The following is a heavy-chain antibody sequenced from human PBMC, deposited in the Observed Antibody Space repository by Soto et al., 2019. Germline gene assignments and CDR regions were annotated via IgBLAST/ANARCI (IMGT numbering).Heavy chain of an antibody. CDR2: IYVTGAV. CDR3: ARLRIATNNYKWFDP. Sequence: LSLTCSVSGAALNSGNYYWSWIRQVPGKGPEWIGHIYVTGAVDYNPSLRDRITISQDTSERQFSLNLRLVTAADTAVYYCARLRIATNNYKWFDPWGQGTLVTVSS. CDR1: GAALNSGNYY. J-gene: IGHJ5*02. D-gene: IGHD2-21*01. V-gene: IGHV4-31*03.